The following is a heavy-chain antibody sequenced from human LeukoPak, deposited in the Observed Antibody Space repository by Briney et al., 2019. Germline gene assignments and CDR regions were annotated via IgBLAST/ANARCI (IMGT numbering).Heavy chain of an antibody. V-gene: IGHV4-39*01. Sequence: SETLSLTCTVSGGSISSSSYNWGWIRQSPTKGLEWIGSIYYSGITHYNPSLKSRVTISVDTSKNQFSLKLSSVTAADTAVYYCARRLRLYYMDVWGKGTTVTVSS. D-gene: IGHD3-16*01. CDR2: IYYSGIT. J-gene: IGHJ6*03. CDR1: GGSISSSSYN. CDR3: ARRLRLYYMDV.